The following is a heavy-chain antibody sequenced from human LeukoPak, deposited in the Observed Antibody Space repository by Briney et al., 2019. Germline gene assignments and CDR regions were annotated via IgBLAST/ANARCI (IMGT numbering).Heavy chain of an antibody. CDR1: GFTFSSYG. Sequence: PGGSLRLSCAASGFTFSSYGMHWVRQAPGKGLEWVAVISYDGSNKYYADSVKGRFTISRDNSKNTLYLQMNSLRAEDTAVYYCARGVYLNYYYYMDVWGKGTTVTVSS. CDR2: ISYDGSNK. D-gene: IGHD2/OR15-2a*01. V-gene: IGHV3-30*03. J-gene: IGHJ6*03. CDR3: ARGVYLNYYYYMDV.